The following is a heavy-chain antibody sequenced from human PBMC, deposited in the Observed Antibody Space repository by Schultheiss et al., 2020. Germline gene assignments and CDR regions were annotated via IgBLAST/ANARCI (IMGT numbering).Heavy chain of an antibody. J-gene: IGHJ3*02. CDR1: GFTFSSYA. CDR2: ISGSGGST. D-gene: IGHD5-24*01. CDR3: ARDGLGRDGYKHAFDI. Sequence: GGSLRLSCAASGFTFSSYAMSWVRQAPGKGLEWVSAISGSGGSTYYADSVKGRFTISRDNSKNTLYLQMNSLRAEDTAVYYCARDGLGRDGYKHAFDIWGQGTMVTVSS. V-gene: IGHV3-23*01.